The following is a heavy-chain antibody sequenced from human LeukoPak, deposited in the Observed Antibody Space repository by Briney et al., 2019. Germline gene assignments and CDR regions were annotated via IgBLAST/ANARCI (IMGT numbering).Heavy chain of an antibody. CDR3: ARWGAPRGFDI. CDR1: AVSISSGTHY. CDR2: IYYSGST. J-gene: IGHJ3*02. Sequence: SQTLSLTCTVSAVSISSGTHYWSWIRQHPGKGLEWIGYIYYSGSTYYNLSLKSRVSISVNTSKNQFSLKLSSVTAADTAVYYCARWGAPRGFDIWGQGTMVTVSS. D-gene: IGHD1-26*01. V-gene: IGHV4-31*02.